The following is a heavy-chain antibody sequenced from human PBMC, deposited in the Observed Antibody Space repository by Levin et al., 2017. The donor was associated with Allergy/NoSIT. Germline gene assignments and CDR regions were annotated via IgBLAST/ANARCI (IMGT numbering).Heavy chain of an antibody. CDR3: ARGAPLRVTKGFDY. CDR1: GFTFGNYG. D-gene: IGHD4-17*01. J-gene: IGHJ4*02. Sequence: QTGGSLRLSCAASGFTFGNYGMHWVRQAPGKGPEWVAVIYYDGSKKYYLDSVKGRFTISRDNSKNTLYLQMDSLRVEDTAVYYCARGAPLRVTKGFDYWGQGTLATVSS. V-gene: IGHV3-33*01. CDR2: IYYDGSKK.